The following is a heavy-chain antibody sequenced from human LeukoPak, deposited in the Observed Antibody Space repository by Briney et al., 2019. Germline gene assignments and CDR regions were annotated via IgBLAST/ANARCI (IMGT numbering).Heavy chain of an antibody. CDR3: AKGAATDRLIPPID. J-gene: IGHJ4*02. CDR1: GYTFTMYG. Sequence: GASVKVSCKASGYTFTMYGITWVRQAPGQGLEWVGWISPYNGKSNYAQKLQDRVTMTTDISTSTAYLELRSLKSDDTAVYYCAKGAATDRLIPPIDWGQGTLVIVSS. V-gene: IGHV1-18*01. D-gene: IGHD6-25*01. CDR2: ISPYNGKS.